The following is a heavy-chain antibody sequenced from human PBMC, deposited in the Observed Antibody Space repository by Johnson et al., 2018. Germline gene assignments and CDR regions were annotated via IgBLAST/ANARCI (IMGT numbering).Heavy chain of an antibody. J-gene: IGHJ6*02. CDR2: ISYDGNNK. CDR3: AKASGYDYVWGNLGMDV. CDR1: GFTFSSYG. V-gene: IGHV3-30*18. Sequence: QVQLVQSGGGVVQPGRSLRLSCAASGFTFSSYGMHWVRQAPGKGLEWVAVISYDGNNKYSVDSVKGRFIISRDNSKNTLYLQMNSLRAEDTAVYYCAKASGYDYVWGNLGMDVWGQGTTVTVSS. D-gene: IGHD3-16*01.